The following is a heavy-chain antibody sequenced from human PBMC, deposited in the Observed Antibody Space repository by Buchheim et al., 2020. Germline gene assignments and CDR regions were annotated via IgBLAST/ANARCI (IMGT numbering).Heavy chain of an antibody. J-gene: IGHJ4*02. CDR3: ARYRYYSEWPFLDY. CDR1: GYTFTSYG. CDR2: INSYNGNT. Sequence: QVQLVQSGAEVKEPGASVKVSCKASGYTFTSYGISWVRQAPGQGLEWMGWINSYNGNTHYVQNLQGRVTMTTETSTSSGYMELRSLRSDDTAVYYCARYRYYSEWPFLDYWGQGTL. V-gene: IGHV1-18*01. D-gene: IGHD3-10*01.